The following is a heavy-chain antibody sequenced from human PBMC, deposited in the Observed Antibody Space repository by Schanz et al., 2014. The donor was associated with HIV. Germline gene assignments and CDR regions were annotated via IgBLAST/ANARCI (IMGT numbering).Heavy chain of an antibody. Sequence: QVQLVQSGAEVKKPGASVKVSCNASGYTFTDYFIHWVRQAPGHGLEWMGWISAYNGNTNYAQKLQGRVTMTTDPSTSTAYMDLRSLRSDDTAVYYCARGAAEMATMTPWRYWGQGTLVTVSS. J-gene: IGHJ4*02. V-gene: IGHV1-18*04. CDR1: GYTFTDYF. CDR3: ARGAAEMATMTPWRY. D-gene: IGHD5-12*01. CDR2: ISAYNGNT.